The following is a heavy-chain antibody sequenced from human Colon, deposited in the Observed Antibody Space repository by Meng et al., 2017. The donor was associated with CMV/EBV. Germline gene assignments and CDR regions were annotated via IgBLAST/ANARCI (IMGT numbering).Heavy chain of an antibody. CDR1: GFTFSSYA. CDR3: ARGVIAVGQRHYFAH. CDR2: ISGGGTST. D-gene: IGHD6-19*01. V-gene: IGHV3-23*01. J-gene: IGHJ4*02. Sequence: GESLKISCAASGFTFSSYAMSWVRQAPGKGLEWVSGISGGGTSTYYADSVKGRFTISRDTPNNTLFLQLNSLRAEDTAVYYCARGVIAVGQRHYFAHWGQGTLVTVSS.